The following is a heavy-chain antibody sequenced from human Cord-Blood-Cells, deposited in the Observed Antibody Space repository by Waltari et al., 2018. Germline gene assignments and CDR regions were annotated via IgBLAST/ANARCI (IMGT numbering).Heavy chain of an antibody. CDR1: GFTFSSYG. CDR2: ISYDGSNK. Sequence: QVQLVESGGGVVQPGRSLRLSCAASGFTFSSYGMHWVRQAPGKGLEWVAVISYDGSNKYYADSVKGRFTISRDNSKNTLYLQMNSLRAEDTAVYYCVKLISGYDGAFDIWGQGTMVTVSS. J-gene: IGHJ3*02. D-gene: IGHD5-12*01. V-gene: IGHV3-30*18. CDR3: VKLISGYDGAFDI.